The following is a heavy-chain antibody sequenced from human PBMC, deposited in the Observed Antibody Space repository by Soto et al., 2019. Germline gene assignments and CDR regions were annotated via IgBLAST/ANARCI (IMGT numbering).Heavy chain of an antibody. CDR2: ISYDGSTE. Sequence: GGSLRLSCAASGFIFSSYAMHWVRQAPGKGLEWVAVISYDGSTEYYADSVKGRFTISRDNSKNTLYLQMNSLTAEDTAVYYCERDGPSYYECRSGYYSGGAFCFDGWGQGTLVTVSS. CDR3: ERDGPSYYECRSGYYSGGAFCFDG. J-gene: IGHJ4*02. V-gene: IGHV3-30-3*01. CDR1: GFIFSSYA. D-gene: IGHD3-3*01.